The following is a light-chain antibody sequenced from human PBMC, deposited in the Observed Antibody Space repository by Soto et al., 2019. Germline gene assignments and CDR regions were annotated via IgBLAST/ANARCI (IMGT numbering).Light chain of an antibody. CDR1: QNISNN. V-gene: IGKV3-15*01. CDR2: GAS. J-gene: IGKJ2*01. CDR3: QVRSDWPPFKYT. Sequence: EVVMTQSPVTLSVSPEERATLSCRASQNISNNLAWYQQRLGQPPRLLIYGASTRATGVPARFGGSGSGTEFTLTISSLQSEDFAIYFCQVRSDWPPFKYTFGQGTKLEVK.